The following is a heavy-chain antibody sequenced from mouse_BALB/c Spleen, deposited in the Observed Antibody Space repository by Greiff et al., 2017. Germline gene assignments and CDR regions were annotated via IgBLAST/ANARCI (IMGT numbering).Heavy chain of an antibody. CDR2: IWSGGST. Sequence: VKLMESGPGLVQPSQSLSITCTVSGFSLTSYGVHWVRQSPGKGLEWLGVIWSGGSTDYNAAFISSLSISKDNSKSHVFFKMNSLQANATAIYYCARNYGNFYAMDYWGQGTSVTVSS. D-gene: IGHD2-1*01. J-gene: IGHJ4*01. V-gene: IGHV2-2*02. CDR1: GFSLTSYG. CDR3: ARNYGNFYAMDY.